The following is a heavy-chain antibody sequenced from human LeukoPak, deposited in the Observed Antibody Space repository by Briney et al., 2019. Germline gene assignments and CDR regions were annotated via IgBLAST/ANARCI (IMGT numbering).Heavy chain of an antibody. CDR3: VRHNHMDV. CDR2: INLSGGST. CDR1: GYTFTTYS. Sequence: ASVNASCKASGYTFTTYSMHWVRQAPGQGLEWMAIINLSGGSTDYTQKFQGRVTMTRDTSTSTVYMELSSLRSEDTAVYYCVRHNHMDVWGQGTTVTVSS. J-gene: IGHJ6*02. V-gene: IGHV1-46*01.